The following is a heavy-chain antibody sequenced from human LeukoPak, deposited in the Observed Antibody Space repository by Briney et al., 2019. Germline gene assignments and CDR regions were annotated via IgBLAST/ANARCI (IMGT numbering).Heavy chain of an antibody. V-gene: IGHV3-21*01. CDR1: GFTFSSYS. CDR3: ARDKVEAEDSRAFDI. D-gene: IGHD5-24*01. Sequence: GGSLRLSCAASGFTFSSYSTNWVRQAPGKGLEWVSSISSSSSYIYYADSVKGRFTISRDNAKNSLYLQMNSLRAEDTAVYYCARDKVEAEDSRAFDIWGQGTMVTVSS. J-gene: IGHJ3*02. CDR2: ISSSSSYI.